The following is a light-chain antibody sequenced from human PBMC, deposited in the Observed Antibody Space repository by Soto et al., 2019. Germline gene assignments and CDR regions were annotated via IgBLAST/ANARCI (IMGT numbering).Light chain of an antibody. CDR2: GAS. J-gene: IGKJ1*01. CDR3: QQYVSWT. Sequence: EIVMTQSPATLSVSPGERATLSCRASLSVSSNLAWYQQKPGQAPRLLIYGASTRATGIPVRFSGSGSGTEFTLTISRLEPEDFAVYYCQQYVSWTFGQGTKVDIK. V-gene: IGKV3-15*01. CDR1: LSVSSN.